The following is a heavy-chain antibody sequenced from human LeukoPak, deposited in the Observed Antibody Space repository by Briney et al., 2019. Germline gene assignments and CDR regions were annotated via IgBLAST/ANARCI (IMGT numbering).Heavy chain of an antibody. CDR1: GYTFTSYG. J-gene: IGHJ2*01. D-gene: IGHD2-2*01. V-gene: IGHV1-18*01. CDR2: ISAYNGNT. Sequence: ASVKVSCKASGYTFTSYGISWVRQAPGQGLEWMGWISAYNGNTNYAQKLQGRVTMTTDTSTSTAYMELRSLRSDDTAVYHCARGYCSSTSCYFGYWYSDLWGRGTLVTVSS. CDR3: ARGYCSSTSCYFGYWYSDL.